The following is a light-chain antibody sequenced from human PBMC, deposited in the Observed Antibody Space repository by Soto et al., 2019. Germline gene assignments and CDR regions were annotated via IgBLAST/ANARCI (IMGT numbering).Light chain of an antibody. CDR2: DAS. CDR1: QSISSW. V-gene: IGKV1-5*01. CDR3: QQYNTYSWT. J-gene: IGKJ1*01. Sequence: DIQMTQSPSSLSASVGDRVTITCRASQSISSWLAWYQQMPGKAPKLLIYDASSLHSGVPSRFSGSGSGTEFPLIFISLQPDDFATYYCQQYNTYSWTFGQGTKVEIK.